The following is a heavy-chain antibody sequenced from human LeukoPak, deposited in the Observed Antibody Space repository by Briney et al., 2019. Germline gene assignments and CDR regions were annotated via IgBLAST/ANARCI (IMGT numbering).Heavy chain of an antibody. CDR3: AKNYEDAFDI. V-gene: IGHV3-23*01. D-gene: IGHD1-7*01. J-gene: IGHJ3*02. CDR1: GFTFSSYA. CDR2: INGSGGST. Sequence: GGSLRLSCAASGFTFSSYAMSWVRQAPGKGLEWVSAINGSGGSTYYADSVKGRITISRDKSKNTLYVQMNSLRAGDTAVYYWAKNYEDAFDIWGQGTMVTVSS.